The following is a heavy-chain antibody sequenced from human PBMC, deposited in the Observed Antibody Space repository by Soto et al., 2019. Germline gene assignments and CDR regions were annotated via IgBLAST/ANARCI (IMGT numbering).Heavy chain of an antibody. Sequence: GSVKVSCKASGYTFTDYYMHWVRQAPGQGLEWMGWINPNSGGTNYARKFQGRVTMTRDTSISTAYMELSRLRSDDTAVYYCSRGRSRDGAGWSWGKGTLVAIS. D-gene: IGHD6-13*01. CDR1: GYTFTDYY. CDR2: INPNSGGT. V-gene: IGHV1-2*02. CDR3: SRGRSRDGAGWS. J-gene: IGHJ1*01.